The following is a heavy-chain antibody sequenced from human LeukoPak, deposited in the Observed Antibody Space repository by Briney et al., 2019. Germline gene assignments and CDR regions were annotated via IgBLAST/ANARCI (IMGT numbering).Heavy chain of an antibody. CDR2: ISSSSSYI. D-gene: IGHD6-6*01. CDR1: GFTFSSYS. V-gene: IGHV3-21*01. Sequence: PGGSPRLSCAASGFTFSSYSMNWVRQAPGKGLEWVSSISSSSSYIYYADSVKGRFTISRDNAKNSLYLQMNSLRAEDTAVYYCAREKGGSSSPIDYWGQGTLVTVSS. J-gene: IGHJ4*02. CDR3: AREKGGSSSPIDY.